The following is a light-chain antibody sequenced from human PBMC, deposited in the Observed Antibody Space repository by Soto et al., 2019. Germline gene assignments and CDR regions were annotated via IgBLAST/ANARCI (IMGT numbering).Light chain of an antibody. CDR2: DTS. CDR3: QQYGSSPWT. J-gene: IGKJ1*01. CDR1: QSLTNSF. V-gene: IGKV3-20*01. Sequence: VFTQSPGTLSWSPGGRASLSCRASQSLTNSFIAWYQQRPGQAPRLLIYDTSSRASGIPDRFSGSGSGTDFTLTISRLEPEDFAVYYCQQYGSSPWTFGQGTKVDI.